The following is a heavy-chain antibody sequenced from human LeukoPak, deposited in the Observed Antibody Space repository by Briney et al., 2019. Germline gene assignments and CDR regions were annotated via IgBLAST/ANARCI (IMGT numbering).Heavy chain of an antibody. Sequence: ASVKVSCKASGYTFTSYDINWVRQATGQGLEWMGWMNPNSGNTGYAQKFQGRVTMTRNTSIGTAYMELSSLRSEDTAVYYCARTNDSYYYYGMDVWGQGTTVTVSS. J-gene: IGHJ6*02. V-gene: IGHV1-8*01. CDR1: GYTFTSYD. CDR2: MNPNSGNT. CDR3: ARTNDSYYYYGMDV.